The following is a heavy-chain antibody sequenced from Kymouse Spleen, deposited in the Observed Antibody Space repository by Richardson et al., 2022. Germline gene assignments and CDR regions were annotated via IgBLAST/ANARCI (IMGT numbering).Heavy chain of an antibody. D-gene: IGHD3-10*01. CDR3: ASITMVRGAKGSGMDV. Sequence: QVQLQQWGAGLLKPSETLSLTCAVYGGSFSGYYWSWIRQPPGKGLEWIGEINHSGSTNYNPSLKSRVTISVDTSKNQFSLKLSSVTAADTAVYYCASITMVRGAKGSGMDVWGQGTTVTVSS. V-gene: IGHV4-34*01. CDR2: INHSGST. CDR1: GGSFSGYY. J-gene: IGHJ6*02.